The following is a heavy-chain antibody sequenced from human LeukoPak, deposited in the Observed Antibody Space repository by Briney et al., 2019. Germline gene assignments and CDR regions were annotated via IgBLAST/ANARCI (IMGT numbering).Heavy chain of an antibody. J-gene: IGHJ6*02. CDR2: INHSGST. Sequence: SETLSLTCAVYGGSFSGYYWSWIRQPPGKGLEGRGEINHSGSTNYNPSLKSRVTISVDTSKNQFSLKLSSVTAADTAVYYCARHYYYGSGRDDYGMDVWGQGTTVTVSS. CDR1: GGSFSGYY. CDR3: ARHYYYGSGRDDYGMDV. D-gene: IGHD3-10*01. V-gene: IGHV4-34*01.